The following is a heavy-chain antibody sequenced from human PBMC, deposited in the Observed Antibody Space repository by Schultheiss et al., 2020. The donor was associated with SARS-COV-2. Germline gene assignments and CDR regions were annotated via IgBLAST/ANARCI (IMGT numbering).Heavy chain of an antibody. CDR2: ISSSSSYI. V-gene: IGHV3-21*04. Sequence: GGSLRLSCAASGFTFSSYSMNWVRQAPGKGLEWVSSISSSSSYIYYADSVKGRFTISRDNAKNSLYLQMNSLRAEDTAVYYCARVRDSSSWYHVFDYWGQGTLVTVSS. CDR1: GFTFSSYS. CDR3: ARVRDSSSWYHVFDY. D-gene: IGHD6-13*01. J-gene: IGHJ4*02.